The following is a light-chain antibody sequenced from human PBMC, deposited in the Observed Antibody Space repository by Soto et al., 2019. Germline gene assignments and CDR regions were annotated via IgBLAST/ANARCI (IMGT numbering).Light chain of an antibody. CDR1: QSVSSSY. J-gene: IGKJ5*01. CDR3: QQRSNWLTWT. Sequence: IELTQSPGTLSLSPWERATFSCRASQSVSSSYIAWYQQKRGQAPRRLIYGASIRATGIPDRFSGSGSGTDFTLTISRLEPEDFAVYYCQQRSNWLTWTFGQGTRLENK. CDR2: GAS. V-gene: IGKV3D-20*02.